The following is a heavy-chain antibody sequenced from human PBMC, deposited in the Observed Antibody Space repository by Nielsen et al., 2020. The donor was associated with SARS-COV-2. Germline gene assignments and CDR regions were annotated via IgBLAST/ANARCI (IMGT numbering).Heavy chain of an antibody. Sequence: GESLKISCGASGFTISSSFMSWVRQAAGKGLDWGSVIYTDGSTSHADSVKGRFTITRDNSKNTLYLQLNSLRAEDTAVYYCARDNWGRMDVWGQGTTVTVSS. CDR2: IYTDGST. CDR1: GFTISSSF. J-gene: IGHJ6*02. D-gene: IGHD7-27*01. V-gene: IGHV3-66*01. CDR3: ARDNWGRMDV.